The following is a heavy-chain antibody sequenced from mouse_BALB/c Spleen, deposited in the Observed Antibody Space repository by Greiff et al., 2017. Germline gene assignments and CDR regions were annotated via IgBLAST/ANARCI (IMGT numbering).Heavy chain of an antibody. V-gene: IGHV8-11*01. J-gene: IGHJ2*01. Sequence: QVTLKVCGPGILQPSQTLSLTCSFSGFSLSTYGIGVGWIRQPSGKGLEWLAHIWWNDNKYYNTALKSRLTISKDTSNNQVFLKIASVDTADTATYYCARIESPTAFDYWGQGTTLTVSS. CDR2: IWWNDNK. D-gene: IGHD1-2*01. CDR1: GFSLSTYGIG. CDR3: ARIESPTAFDY.